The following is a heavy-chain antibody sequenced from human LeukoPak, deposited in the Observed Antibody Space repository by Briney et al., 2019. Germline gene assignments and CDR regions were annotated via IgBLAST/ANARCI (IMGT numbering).Heavy chain of an antibody. Sequence: PSQTLSLTCSVSGGSISSADYYWNWIRQPPGKGLEWIGYIYHSGITSYNPSLKSRITISLDTSKNQFSLKLSSEAAADTAVYYCARTTLFYFFDYWGQGTLVTVSS. D-gene: IGHD1-1*01. J-gene: IGHJ4*02. V-gene: IGHV4-30-4*01. CDR1: GGSISSADYY. CDR2: IYHSGIT. CDR3: ARTTLFYFFDY.